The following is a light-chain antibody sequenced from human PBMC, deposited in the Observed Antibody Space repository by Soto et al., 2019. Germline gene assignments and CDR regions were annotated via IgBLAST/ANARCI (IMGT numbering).Light chain of an antibody. CDR3: GTWDSSLSAVV. CDR2: ENN. V-gene: IGLV1-51*02. Sequence: QSVLTQPPSVSAAPGQTVTISCSGSSSNIGNNYVSWYQQLPGTAPKLLIYENNKRPSGIPDRFSGSKSGTSATLGITGLQTGDEADYYCGTWDSSLSAVVFGTGTKVTVL. CDR1: SSNIGNNY. J-gene: IGLJ1*01.